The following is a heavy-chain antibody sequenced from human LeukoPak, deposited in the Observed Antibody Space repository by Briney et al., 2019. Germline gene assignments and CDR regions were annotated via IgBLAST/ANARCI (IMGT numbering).Heavy chain of an antibody. V-gene: IGHV4-61*01. J-gene: IGHJ4*02. Sequence: SETLSLTCTVSGGSVSSGTYYWSWIRQPPGKGLEWIGYICYSGSTNYNPSLKSRVTISVDTSKNQFSLKLSSVTAADTAVYYCARAVVVVAATSGGFDYWGQGTLVTVSS. D-gene: IGHD2-15*01. CDR3: ARAVVVVAATSGGFDY. CDR1: GGSVSSGTYY. CDR2: ICYSGST.